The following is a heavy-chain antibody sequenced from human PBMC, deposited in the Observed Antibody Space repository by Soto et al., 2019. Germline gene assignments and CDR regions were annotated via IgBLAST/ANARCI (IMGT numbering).Heavy chain of an antibody. V-gene: IGHV3-30-3*01. CDR3: ADLKYSSGY. CDR1: GFTFSTYT. D-gene: IGHD6-19*01. CDR2: ISYDGSNK. Sequence: QVQLVESGGGVVQTGRSLRLSCAASGFTFSTYTLHWVRQAPGKGLEWVAVISYDGSNKDYADSVKGRFTISRDNSKNTLYLQMNSLSGEDTAVYYCADLKYSSGYWGQGTLVTVSS. J-gene: IGHJ4*02.